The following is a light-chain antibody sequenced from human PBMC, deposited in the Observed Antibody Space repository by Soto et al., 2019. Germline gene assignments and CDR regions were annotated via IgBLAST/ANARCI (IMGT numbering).Light chain of an antibody. V-gene: IGKV1-6*01. CDR1: RDVGSD. J-gene: IGKJ1*01. CDR3: LQDYGDSWT. CDR2: AAS. Sequence: QMTQSPSSLSASVGAKIIITGRASRDVGSDVSWYQQKPGQAPKLLIYAASNLYTGVTSRFSGSRSGTEFTLTISSLQPEDFASYYCLQDYGDSWTFGQGTKVDIK.